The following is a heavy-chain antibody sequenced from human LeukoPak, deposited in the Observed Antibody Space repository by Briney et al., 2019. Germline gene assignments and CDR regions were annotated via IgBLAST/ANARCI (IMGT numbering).Heavy chain of an antibody. Sequence: PSETLSLTCAVYGGSFSGYYWSWIRQPPGKGLEWIGEINHSGSTNYNPSLKSRVTISVDTSKNQFSLKLSSVTAADTAVYYCARHTDIAALSSLNYWGQGTLVTVSS. CDR3: ARHTDIAALSSLNY. CDR2: INHSGST. D-gene: IGHD6-13*01. V-gene: IGHV4-34*01. J-gene: IGHJ4*02. CDR1: GGSFSGYY.